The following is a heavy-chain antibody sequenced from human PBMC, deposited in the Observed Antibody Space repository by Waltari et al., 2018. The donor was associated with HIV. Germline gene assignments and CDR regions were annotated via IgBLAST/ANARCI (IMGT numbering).Heavy chain of an antibody. V-gene: IGHV1-2*02. CDR2: ININSGGT. Sequence: QVQLVQSGAELKKSGASVKVSCKPPGYTFTAYYIHWVRQAPGQGLEWMGWININSGGTNFSQKFRGRVTLTRDTSISTAYMQLSSLGSDDTAIYYCTRAQSHVHGLDVWGQGTTVTVSS. CDR1: GYTFTAYY. J-gene: IGHJ6*02. CDR3: TRAQSHVHGLDV.